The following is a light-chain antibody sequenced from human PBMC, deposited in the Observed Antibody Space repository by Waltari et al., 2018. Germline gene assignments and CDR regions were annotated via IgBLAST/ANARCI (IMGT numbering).Light chain of an antibody. J-gene: IGKJ1*01. Sequence: EIVLTQSPGSLSSSPGDRVTLTCRASQSVSRALAWYQQKPGQAPRLLIFGASNRATGIPDRLSGSGSEKDVSLTSSRREPEDFAVYDCQHKVRLPGTCGRGTKVEIK. CDR1: QSVSRA. CDR2: GAS. V-gene: IGKV3-20*01. CDR3: QHKVRLPGT.